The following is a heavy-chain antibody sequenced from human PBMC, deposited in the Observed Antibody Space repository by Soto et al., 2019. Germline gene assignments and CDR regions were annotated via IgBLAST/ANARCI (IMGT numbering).Heavy chain of an antibody. V-gene: IGHV4-30-2*01. Sequence: LSLTCAVSGGSISSGGYSWSWIRQPPGKGLEWIGYIYHSGSTYYNPSLKSRVTISVDRSKNQFSLKLSSVTAADTAVYYCARGQSSRYSSSWYFDYWGQGTLVTVSS. CDR2: IYHSGST. D-gene: IGHD6-13*01. J-gene: IGHJ4*02. CDR3: ARGQSSRYSSSWYFDY. CDR1: GGSISSGGYS.